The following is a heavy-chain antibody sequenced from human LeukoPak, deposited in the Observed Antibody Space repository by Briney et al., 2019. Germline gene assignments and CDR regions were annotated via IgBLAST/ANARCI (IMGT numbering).Heavy chain of an antibody. CDR2: IYYSGST. CDR3: VVVAATRDY. Sequence: SETLSLTCTVSGGSISSSTYYWSWIRQPPGKGLEWIGYIYYSGSTNYNPSLKSRVTISVDTSKNQFSLKLSSVTAADTAVYYCVVVAATRDYWDQGTLVTVSS. D-gene: IGHD2-15*01. CDR1: GGSISSSTYY. J-gene: IGHJ4*02. V-gene: IGHV4-61*05.